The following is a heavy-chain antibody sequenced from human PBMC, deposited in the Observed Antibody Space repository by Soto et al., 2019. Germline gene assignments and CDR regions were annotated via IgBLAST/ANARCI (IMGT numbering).Heavy chain of an antibody. CDR1: GYTFTSYY. D-gene: IGHD6-19*01. Sequence: ASVKGSFKASGYTFTSYYMHLGRQAHGQGLEWMGIINPSGGSTSYAQKFQGRVTMTRDTSTSTVYMELSSLRSEDTAVYYCARVALVAVAGTGWFDPWGQGTLVTVSS. CDR3: ARVALVAVAGTGWFDP. CDR2: INPSGGST. J-gene: IGHJ5*02. V-gene: IGHV1-46*01.